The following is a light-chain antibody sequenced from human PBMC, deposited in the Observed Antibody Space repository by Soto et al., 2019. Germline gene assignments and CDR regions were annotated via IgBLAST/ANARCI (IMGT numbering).Light chain of an antibody. CDR3: CSYAGTKSSV. V-gene: IGLV2-23*01. CDR1: SGDVGNYNL. CDR2: EGS. Sequence: QSVLTQAACVSGSPGQSITISWAVPSGDVGNYNLVSWYQKHPGKVPKLMLYEGSKRPSGVSHRFSGSQSGNTASLAISGLQAEDEADYYCCSYAGTKSSVFAPGRKANVL. J-gene: IGLJ1*01.